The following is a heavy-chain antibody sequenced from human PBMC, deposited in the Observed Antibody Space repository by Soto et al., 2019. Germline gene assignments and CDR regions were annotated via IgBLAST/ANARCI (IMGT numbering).Heavy chain of an antibody. CDR2: IYYSGST. CDR3: AREDYGIVGAATHYYYYYGMDV. D-gene: IGHD1-26*01. Sequence: SETLSLTCTVSGGSISSSSYYWGWIRQPPGKGLEWIGSIYYSGSTYYNPSLKSRVTISVDTSKNQFSLKLSSVTAADTAVYYCAREDYGIVGAATHYYYYYGMDVWGQGTTVTVSS. CDR1: GGSISSSSYY. J-gene: IGHJ6*02. V-gene: IGHV4-39*01.